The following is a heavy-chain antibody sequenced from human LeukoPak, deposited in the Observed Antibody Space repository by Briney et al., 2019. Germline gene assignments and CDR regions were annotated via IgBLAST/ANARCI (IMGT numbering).Heavy chain of an antibody. D-gene: IGHD4-17*01. CDR2: ISAYNGNT. V-gene: IGHV1-18*01. CDR1: GYTFTSYG. Sequence: GASVKVSCKASGYTFTSYGISWVRQAPGQGLEWMGWISAYNGNTNYAQKLQGRVTMTTDTSTSTAYMELRSPRSDDTAVYYCARNYGDRIPNYYYYGMDVWGQGTTVTVSS. J-gene: IGHJ6*02. CDR3: ARNYGDRIPNYYYYGMDV.